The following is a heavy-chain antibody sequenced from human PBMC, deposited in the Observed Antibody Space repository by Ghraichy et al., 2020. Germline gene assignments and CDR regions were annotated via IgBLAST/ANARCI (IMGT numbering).Heavy chain of an antibody. Sequence: GGSLRLSCAASGFTFSSYAMSWVRQAPGKGLEWVSAISGSGGSTYYADSVKGRFTISRDNSKNTLYLQMNSLRAEDTAVYYCAKAASGAVAGRGGYFDYWGQGTLVTVSS. CDR3: AKAASGAVAGRGGYFDY. D-gene: IGHD6-19*01. CDR1: GFTFSSYA. V-gene: IGHV3-23*01. J-gene: IGHJ4*02. CDR2: ISGSGGST.